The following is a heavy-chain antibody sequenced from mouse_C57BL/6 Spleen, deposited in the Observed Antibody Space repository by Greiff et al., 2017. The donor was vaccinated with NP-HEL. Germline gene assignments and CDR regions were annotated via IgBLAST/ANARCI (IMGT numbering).Heavy chain of an antibody. CDR3: TRSTTVVATDYAMDY. CDR1: GYTFTDYE. Sequence: VQLQQSGAELVRPGASVTLSCKASGYTFTDYEMHWVKQTPVHGLEWIGAIDPETGGTAYNQKFKGKAILTADKSSSTAYMELRSLTSEDSAVYYCTRSTTVVATDYAMDYSGQGTSVTVSS. V-gene: IGHV1-15*01. J-gene: IGHJ4*01. D-gene: IGHD1-1*01. CDR2: IDPETGGT.